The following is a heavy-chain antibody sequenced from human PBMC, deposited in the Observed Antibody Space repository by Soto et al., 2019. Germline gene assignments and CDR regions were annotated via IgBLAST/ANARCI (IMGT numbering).Heavy chain of an antibody. CDR2: IKSKTDGGTT. CDR3: TTEQYVDTAMVDAFDI. D-gene: IGHD5-18*01. J-gene: IGHJ3*02. V-gene: IGHV3-15*01. CDR1: GFTFSNAW. Sequence: GGSLRLSCAASGFTFSNAWMSWVRQAPGKGLEWVGRIKSKTDGGTTDYAAPVKGRFTISRDDSKNTLYLQMNSLKTEDTAVYYCTTEQYVDTAMVDAFDIWGQGTMVTVSS.